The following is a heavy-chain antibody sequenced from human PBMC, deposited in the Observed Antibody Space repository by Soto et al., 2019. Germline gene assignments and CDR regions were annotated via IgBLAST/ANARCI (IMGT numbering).Heavy chain of an antibody. D-gene: IGHD6-13*01. CDR2: INWNSGSI. J-gene: IGHJ1*01. CDR1: GFTCDDYA. Sequence: EVQLVESGGGLVQPGRSLRLSCAASGFTCDDYAMHWVRQVPGKGLEWVSGINWNSGSIGYGDSVKGRFAISRDNAKNSLHLQMNRLSAEDTAFYYCVKDESINWYSGHFRHWGQGTLVTVSS. CDR3: VKDESINWYSGHFRH. V-gene: IGHV3-9*01.